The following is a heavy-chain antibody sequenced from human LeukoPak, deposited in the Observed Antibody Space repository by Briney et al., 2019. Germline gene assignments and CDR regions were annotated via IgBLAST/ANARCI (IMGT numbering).Heavy chain of an antibody. V-gene: IGHV3-49*03. D-gene: IGHD5-18*01. CDR2: IRSKAYGGTT. CDR3: TRDGRYSYGYGNY. CDR1: GLTFGDYA. J-gene: IGHJ4*02. Sequence: GGSLRLSCTASGLTFGDYAMSWFRQAPGKGLEWVGFIRSKAYGGTTEHAASVKGRFTISRDDSKSIAYLQMNSLKTEDTAVYYCTRDGRYSYGYGNYWGQGTLVTVSS.